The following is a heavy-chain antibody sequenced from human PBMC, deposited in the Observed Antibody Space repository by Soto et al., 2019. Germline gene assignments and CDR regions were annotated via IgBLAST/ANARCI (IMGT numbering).Heavy chain of an antibody. CDR1: GGTFSSYA. CDR3: ARATGEDIVVVPAPFDP. Sequence: QVQLVQSGAEVKKPGSSVKVSCKASGGTFSSYAISWVRQAPGQGLEWMGGIIPIFGTANYAQKFQGRVTITADESTSTVYMELSSLRSEDTAVYYCARATGEDIVVVPAPFDPWGQGTLVTVSS. D-gene: IGHD2-2*01. J-gene: IGHJ5*02. V-gene: IGHV1-69*01. CDR2: IIPIFGTA.